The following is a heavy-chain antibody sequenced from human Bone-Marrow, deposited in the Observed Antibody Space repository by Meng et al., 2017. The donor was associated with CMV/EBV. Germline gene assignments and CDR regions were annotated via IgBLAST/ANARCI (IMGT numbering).Heavy chain of an antibody. V-gene: IGHV4-34*01. J-gene: IGHJ6*02. CDR2: INHSGST. D-gene: IGHD3-3*01. CDR3: ARGLRGDWSGYYYYYYYGMDV. Sequence: SETLSLTCAVYGGSFSGYYWSWIRQPPGKGLEWIGEINHSGSTNYNPSLKSRVTISVDTSKNQFSLKLSSVTAADTAVYYCARGLRGDWSGYYYYYYYGMDVCGQGTTVTVSS. CDR1: GGSFSGYY.